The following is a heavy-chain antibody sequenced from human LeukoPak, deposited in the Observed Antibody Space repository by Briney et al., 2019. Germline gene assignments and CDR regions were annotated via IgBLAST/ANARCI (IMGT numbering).Heavy chain of an antibody. CDR3: ARGFGSTWLEY. Sequence: GESLQISCKGSGYSFTSYWIGWVRQMPGKGLEWMGIIYPGDSDTRYSPSFQGQVTISADKSLTTAYLQWSSLKASDTAMYSCARGFGSTWLEYWGQGTLVTVSS. CDR2: IYPGDSDT. D-gene: IGHD6-13*01. V-gene: IGHV5-51*01. J-gene: IGHJ1*01. CDR1: GYSFTSYW.